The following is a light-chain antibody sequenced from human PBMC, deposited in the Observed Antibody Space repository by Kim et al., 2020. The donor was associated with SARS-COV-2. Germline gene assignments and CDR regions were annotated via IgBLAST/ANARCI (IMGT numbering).Light chain of an antibody. CDR2: QDN. Sequence: SYELTQPPSVSVSPGQTASITCSGHKLGDKYACWYQQKPGQSPVVVIYQDNKRPSGIPERFSGSNSGNTATLTISGTQAMDEADYYCHAWDSSALWVFGG. CDR3: HAWDSSALWV. CDR1: KLGDKY. J-gene: IGLJ3*02. V-gene: IGLV3-1*01.